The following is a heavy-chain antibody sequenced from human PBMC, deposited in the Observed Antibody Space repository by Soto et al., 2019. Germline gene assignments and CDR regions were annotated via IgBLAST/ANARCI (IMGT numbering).Heavy chain of an antibody. D-gene: IGHD2-15*01. Sequence: LRLSCAASGVTVISNYMNWVRQAPGKGLQWVSVIYSDGSPFYADSAKGRFTISRDNSKNTLYLQMNSLRAEDTAMYYCARDGGFNTVCGQGTLVSFSS. CDR3: ARDGGFNTV. V-gene: IGHV3-53*01. J-gene: IGHJ4*02. CDR1: GVTVISNY. CDR2: IYSDGSP.